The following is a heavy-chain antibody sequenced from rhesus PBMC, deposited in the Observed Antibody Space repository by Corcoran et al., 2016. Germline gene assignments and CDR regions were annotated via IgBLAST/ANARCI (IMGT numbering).Heavy chain of an antibody. CDR2: VAPEDGQA. CDR3: ATLLPGYSGSQIDY. D-gene: IGHD6-25*01. J-gene: IGHJ4*01. V-gene: IGHV1-111*02. Sequence: EVQLVQSGAEVKKPGASVQISCKASGYTFTDYYLHWVRQAPGKGLEWMGRVAPEDGQAIHAQKFQDRVTITADTSTDTAYMELSSLRSEDTAVYYCATLLPGYSGSQIDYWGQGVLVTVSS. CDR1: GYTFTDYY.